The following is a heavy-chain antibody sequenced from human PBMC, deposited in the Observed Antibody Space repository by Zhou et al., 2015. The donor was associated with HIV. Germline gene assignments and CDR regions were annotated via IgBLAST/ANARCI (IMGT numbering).Heavy chain of an antibody. CDR3: ARLNRGASGSYYNPSYYGMDV. V-gene: IGHV1-69*01. CDR2: IIPIFGTA. J-gene: IGHJ6*02. Sequence: QVQLVQSGAEVKKPGSSVKVSCKASGGTFSSYAISWVRQAPGQGLEWMGGIIPIFGTANYAQKFQGRVTITADESTSTAYMELSSLRSEDTAVYYCARLNRGASGSYYNPSYYGMDVWGQGTTVTVSS. CDR1: GGTFSSYA. D-gene: IGHD3-10*01.